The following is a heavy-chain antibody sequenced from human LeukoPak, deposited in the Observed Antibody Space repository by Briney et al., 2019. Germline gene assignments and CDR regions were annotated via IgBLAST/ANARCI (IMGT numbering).Heavy chain of an antibody. CDR2: ISGSGGST. J-gene: IGHJ4*02. D-gene: IGHD3-22*01. CDR1: GFTFSSYA. CDR3: AEDSVPRITMIVVVITTGFDY. Sequence: PGGSLRLSCAASGFTFSSYAMSWVRQAPGKGLEWVSAISGSGGSTYYADSVKGRFTISRDNSKNTLYLQMNSPRAEDTAVYYCAEDSVPRITMIVVVITTGFDYWGQGTLVTVSS. V-gene: IGHV3-23*01.